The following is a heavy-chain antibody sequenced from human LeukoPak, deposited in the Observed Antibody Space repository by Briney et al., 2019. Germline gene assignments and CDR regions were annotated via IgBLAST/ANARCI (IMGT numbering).Heavy chain of an antibody. Sequence: GASVTVSCKVSGYTLTELSMHWVRQAPGKGLEWMGGFDPGDGETIYAQKFQGRVTMTEDTSTDTAYMELSSLRSEDTAVYYCATAYSSGWIPFDYWGQGTLVTVSS. V-gene: IGHV1-24*01. CDR2: FDPGDGET. J-gene: IGHJ4*02. CDR1: GYTLTELS. D-gene: IGHD6-19*01. CDR3: ATAYSSGWIPFDY.